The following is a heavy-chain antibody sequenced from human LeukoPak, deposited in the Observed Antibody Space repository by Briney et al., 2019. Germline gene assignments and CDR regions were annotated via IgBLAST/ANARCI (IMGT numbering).Heavy chain of an antibody. CDR2: ISSSSSYI. CDR1: GFTFSSYS. CDR3: ARPRGNIEMATNPFDF. J-gene: IGHJ4*02. D-gene: IGHD5-24*01. Sequence: GGSLRLSCAASGFTFSSYSMNWVRQAPGKGLEWVSSISSSSSYIYYAGSVKGRFTISRDNAKNSLYLQMNSLRAEDTAVYYCARPRGNIEMATNPFDFWGQGTLVTVSS. V-gene: IGHV3-21*01.